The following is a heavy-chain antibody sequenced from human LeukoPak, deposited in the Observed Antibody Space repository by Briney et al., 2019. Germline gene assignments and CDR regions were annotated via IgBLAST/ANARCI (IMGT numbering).Heavy chain of an antibody. CDR1: GGSFSGYY. Sequence: SETLSLTYAVYGGSFSGYYWSWIRQPPGEGLEWIGEINHSGSTNYNPSLKSRVTISVDTSKNQFSLKLSSVTAADTAVYYCASAWIAAAGSIDYWGQGTLVTVSS. CDR2: INHSGST. J-gene: IGHJ4*02. V-gene: IGHV4-34*01. CDR3: ASAWIAAAGSIDY. D-gene: IGHD6-13*01.